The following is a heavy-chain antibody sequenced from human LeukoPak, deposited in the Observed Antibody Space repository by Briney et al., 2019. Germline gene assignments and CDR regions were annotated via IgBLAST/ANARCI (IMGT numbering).Heavy chain of an antibody. V-gene: IGHV1-18*01. D-gene: IGHD3-3*01. CDR2: ISAYNGNI. CDR1: GYTFTSYG. Sequence: ASVKVSCKASGYTFTSYGISWVRQAPGQGLEWMGWISAYNGNINYAQKLQGRVTMTTDTSTSTAYMELRSLRSDDTAVYYCARDLGYDFWSGYYGGDYWGQGTLVTVSS. CDR3: ARDLGYDFWSGYYGGDY. J-gene: IGHJ4*02.